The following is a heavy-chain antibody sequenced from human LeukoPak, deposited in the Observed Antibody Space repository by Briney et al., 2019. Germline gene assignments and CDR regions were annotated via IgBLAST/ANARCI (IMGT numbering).Heavy chain of an antibody. D-gene: IGHD3-22*01. Sequence: SETLSLTCTVSGDSISSSDSYWGWIRQPPGKGLEWIGEINHSGSTNYNPSLKSRVTISVDTSKNQFSLKLSSVTAADTAVYYCARGRGITMIVVVTPFDYWGQGTLVTVSS. CDR3: ARGRGITMIVVVTPFDY. J-gene: IGHJ4*02. CDR1: GDSISSSDSY. CDR2: INHSGST. V-gene: IGHV4-39*07.